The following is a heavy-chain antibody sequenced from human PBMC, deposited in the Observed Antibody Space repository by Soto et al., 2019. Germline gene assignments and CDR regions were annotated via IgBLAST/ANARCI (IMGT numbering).Heavy chain of an antibody. CDR3: ARAGYPPYYYGMDV. CDR2: ISYDGSNK. J-gene: IGHJ6*02. CDR1: GFTFSSYA. Sequence: QVQLVESGGGVVQPGRSLRLSCAASGFTFSSYAMHWVRQAPGKGLEWVAVISYDGSNKYYADSVNGRFTISRDNSKNTLYLQMNSLRAEDTAVYYCARAGYPPYYYGMDVWGQGTTVTVSS. D-gene: IGHD5-18*01. V-gene: IGHV3-30-3*01.